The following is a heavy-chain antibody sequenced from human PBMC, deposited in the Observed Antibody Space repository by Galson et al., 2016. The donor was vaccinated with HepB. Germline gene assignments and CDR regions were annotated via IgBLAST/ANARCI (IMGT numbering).Heavy chain of an antibody. Sequence: SVKVSCKVSGYTLTELSIHWVRQTPGEGLEWMGGFDPEEGNTIYAQKFQGRFTMTRDTSADTAYMEVTSLTPEDTAIYYCATLRHDYGDLPWGQGTLVTVSS. V-gene: IGHV1-24*01. CDR1: GYTLTELS. D-gene: IGHD4-17*01. CDR3: ATLRHDYGDLP. J-gene: IGHJ5*02. CDR2: FDPEEGNT.